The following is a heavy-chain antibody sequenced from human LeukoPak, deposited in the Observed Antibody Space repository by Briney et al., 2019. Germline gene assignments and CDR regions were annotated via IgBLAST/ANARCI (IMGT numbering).Heavy chain of an antibody. Sequence: QSGRSLRLSCAASGFTFDDYAMHWVRQAPGKGLEWVSGISWNSGSIGYADSVKGRFTISRDNAKNSLYLQMNSLRAEDTALYYCAKDYTDMVRGPDYWGQGTLVTVSS. D-gene: IGHD5-18*01. CDR3: AKDYTDMVRGPDY. CDR2: ISWNSGSI. J-gene: IGHJ4*02. V-gene: IGHV3-9*01. CDR1: GFTFDDYA.